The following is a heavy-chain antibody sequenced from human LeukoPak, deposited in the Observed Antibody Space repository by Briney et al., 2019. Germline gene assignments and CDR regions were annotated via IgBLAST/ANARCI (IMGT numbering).Heavy chain of an antibody. CDR1: GGSINNYY. J-gene: IGHJ4*02. V-gene: IGHV4-59*01. CDR2: IYSTGSA. D-gene: IGHD3-22*01. CDR3: ARDSSGYYFLPFDF. Sequence: SETLSLTCTVSGGSINNYYWSWIRQSPEKRLEWIGCIYSTGSANYNPSLRSRVTMSVETSKNQFSLRLVSVTAADTAVYFCARDSSGYYFLPFDFWGQGILVTVSS.